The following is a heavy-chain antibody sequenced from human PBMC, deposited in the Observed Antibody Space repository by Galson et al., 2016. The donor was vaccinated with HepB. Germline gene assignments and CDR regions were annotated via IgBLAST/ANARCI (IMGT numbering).Heavy chain of an antibody. CDR2: ISHDGTSR. Sequence: SLRLSCAASGFTFSYYAMHWVRQAPGKGLEWVALISHDGTSRYYADSLKGQFTISRDNPKDTLYLQMNSLRVEDTAVYYCARTYLLDYWGQGTPVTVSS. V-gene: IGHV3-30-3*01. J-gene: IGHJ4*02. CDR3: ARTYLLDY. D-gene: IGHD2-15*01. CDR1: GFTFSYYA.